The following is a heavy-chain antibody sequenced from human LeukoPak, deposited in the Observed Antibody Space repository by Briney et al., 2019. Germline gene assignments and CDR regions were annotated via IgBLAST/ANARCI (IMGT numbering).Heavy chain of an antibody. J-gene: IGHJ6*03. CDR1: GFTFSSYS. CDR3: ARGAGTSWELDLTTPYMDV. D-gene: IGHD2-2*01. CDR2: ISSSSSYI. V-gene: IGHV3-21*01. Sequence: GGSLRLSCAASGFTFSSYSMNWVRQAPGKGLEWVSSISSSSSYIYYADSVKGRFTISRDNAKNSLYLQMNSLRAEDTAVYYCARGAGTSWELDLTTPYMDVWGKGTTVTVSS.